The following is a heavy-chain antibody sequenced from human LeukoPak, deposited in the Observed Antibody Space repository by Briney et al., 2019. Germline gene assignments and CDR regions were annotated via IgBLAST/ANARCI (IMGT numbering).Heavy chain of an antibody. CDR3: ARDLSRQSAAGGY. Sequence: ASVKVSCKASGYSFSSYGISWVRQAPGQGLEWMGWISAYDGNTNYAQKLQGRVTMTTDKSTGTAYMELSRLKSDDTAIYYCARDLSRQSAAGGYWGQGTLVTVSS. D-gene: IGHD6-13*01. J-gene: IGHJ4*02. CDR1: GYSFSSYG. CDR2: ISAYDGNT. V-gene: IGHV1-18*01.